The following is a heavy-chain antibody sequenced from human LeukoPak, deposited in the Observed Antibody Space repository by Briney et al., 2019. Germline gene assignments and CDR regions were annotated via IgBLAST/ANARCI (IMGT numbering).Heavy chain of an antibody. CDR1: GFTFRSYS. J-gene: IGHJ4*02. D-gene: IGHD6-19*01. Sequence: GGSLRLSCAASGFTFRSYSMSWVRQAPGKGLEWVSVIYSGGSTYYADSVKGRFTISRDNSKNTLYLQMNSLRAEDTAVYYCAKDQQWLVLGYYFDYWGQGTLVTVSS. CDR2: IYSGGST. V-gene: IGHV3-66*02. CDR3: AKDQQWLVLGYYFDY.